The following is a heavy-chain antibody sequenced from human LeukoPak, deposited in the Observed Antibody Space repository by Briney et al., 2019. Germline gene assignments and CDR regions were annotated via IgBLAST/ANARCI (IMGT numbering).Heavy chain of an antibody. CDR1: GYTFTSYD. CDR3: ARGLSKDIVVVVAAEMDV. CDR2: MNPNSGNT. V-gene: IGHV1-8*01. J-gene: IGHJ6*04. Sequence: ASVKLSCNASGYTFTSYDINWVRHATGQGLEWMGWMNPNSGNTGYAQKFQGRVTITRNTPLHTAYMDLRRQNSEDRTVLFCARGLSKDIVVVVAAEMDVWGKGTTVTVSS. D-gene: IGHD2-15*01.